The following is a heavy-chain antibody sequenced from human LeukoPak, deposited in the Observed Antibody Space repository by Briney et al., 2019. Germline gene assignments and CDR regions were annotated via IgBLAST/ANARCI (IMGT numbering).Heavy chain of an antibody. CDR1: GFTFRNYW. CDR2: IKEDGSEK. J-gene: IGHJ3*01. Sequence: GGSLRLSCAASGFTFRNYWTIWVRQAPGKGLEWVANIKEDGSEKSYVDSVKGRFTISRDNAKNSVYLQMNSLRAEDTAMYYCATVSTLAFDVWGQGTKVTVSS. V-gene: IGHV3-7*01. CDR3: ATVSTLAFDV. D-gene: IGHD5/OR15-5a*01.